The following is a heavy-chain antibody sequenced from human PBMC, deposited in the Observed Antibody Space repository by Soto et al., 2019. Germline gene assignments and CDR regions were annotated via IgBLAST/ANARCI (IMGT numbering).Heavy chain of an antibody. J-gene: IGHJ4*02. V-gene: IGHV3-23*01. D-gene: IGHD3-10*01. CDR1: GFTFSSYA. Sequence: EVQLSESGGGLAQPGGSLRLSCAASGFTFSSYAMSWVRQAPGKGLEWVSSISGSSGVTYHADSVKGRFTISRDNSKNTLYLQMNSLRVEDTAVYYCAKDSRKAGSGSYCDYWGQGTLVTVSS. CDR3: AKDSRKAGSGSYCDY. CDR2: ISGSSGVT.